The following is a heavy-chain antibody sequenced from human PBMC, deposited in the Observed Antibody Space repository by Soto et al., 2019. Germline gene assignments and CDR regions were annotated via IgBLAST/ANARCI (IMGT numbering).Heavy chain of an antibody. CDR1: GGTFSSYA. CDR3: ASLYSSSYLTPSRNPPGYYFDY. V-gene: IGHV1-69*13. D-gene: IGHD6-6*01. CDR2: IIPIFGTA. Sequence: GASVKVSCKASGGTFSSYAISWVRQAPGQGLEWMGGIIPIFGTANYAQKFQGRVTITADESTSTAYMELSSLRSEDTAVYYCASLYSSSYLTPSRNPPGYYFDYWGRGTLVTVSS. J-gene: IGHJ4*02.